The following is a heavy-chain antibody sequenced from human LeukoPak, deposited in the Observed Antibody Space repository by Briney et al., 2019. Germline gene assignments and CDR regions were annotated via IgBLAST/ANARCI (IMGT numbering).Heavy chain of an antibody. J-gene: IGHJ1*01. CDR3: ARGIEGDYVSEYFQH. Sequence: ASVKVSCKASGYTFTGYYMDWVRQAPGQGLEWMGRINPNSGGTNYAQKFQGRVTMTRDTSISTAYMELSRLRSDDTAVYYCARGIEGDYVSEYFQHWGQGTLVTVSS. CDR2: INPNSGGT. D-gene: IGHD4-17*01. V-gene: IGHV1-2*06. CDR1: GYTFTGYY.